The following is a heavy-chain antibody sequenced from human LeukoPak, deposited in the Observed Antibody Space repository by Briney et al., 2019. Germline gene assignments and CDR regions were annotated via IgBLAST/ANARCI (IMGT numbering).Heavy chain of an antibody. J-gene: IGHJ4*02. V-gene: IGHV3-43D*04. CDR1: GFTFDNYV. CDR2: ISWDGRFT. Sequence: GGSLRLSCAVSGFTFDNYVMNWVRQAPGKGLEWVSLISWDGRFTNYADSVRGRFTVSRDNNKNSLYLQMNSLGVGDTALYYCARRFSDSASSYFDSWGQGPLVTVSS. CDR3: ARRFSDSASSYFDS. D-gene: IGHD6-6*01.